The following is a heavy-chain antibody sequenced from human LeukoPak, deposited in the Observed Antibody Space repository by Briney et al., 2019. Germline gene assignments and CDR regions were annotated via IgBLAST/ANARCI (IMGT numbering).Heavy chain of an antibody. CDR1: TFTFSTYG. CDR3: ARGPNGSSGWLKYFDF. D-gene: IGHD6-19*01. J-gene: IGHJ4*02. V-gene: IGHV3-30*02. Sequence: GGSLRLSCAASTFTFSTYGMHWVRQAPGKGLEWVAFIRYDGSSKYYADSVRGRFTISRDNSKNTLYLQMNSLRAEDTAVYYCARGPNGSSGWLKYFDFWGQGTLVTVSS. CDR2: IRYDGSSK.